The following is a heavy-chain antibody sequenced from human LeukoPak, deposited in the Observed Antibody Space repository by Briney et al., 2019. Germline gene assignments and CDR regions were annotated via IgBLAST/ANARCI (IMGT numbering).Heavy chain of an antibody. V-gene: IGHV4-4*07. CDR1: GASASSFY. J-gene: IGHJ4*02. CDR3: ARGSLGNLDY. CDR2: IYSSEST. Sequence: SETLSLTCTVSGASASSFYWTWIRQPAGEGLEWIGRIYSSESTNYKHSLKSRVTMSVDTSKNQFSLKLSAVTAADPAVYYCARGSLGNLDYWGQGTLVTVSS. D-gene: IGHD7-27*01.